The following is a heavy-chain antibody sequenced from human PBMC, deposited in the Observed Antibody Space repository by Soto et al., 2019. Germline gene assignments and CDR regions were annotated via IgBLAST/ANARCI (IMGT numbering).Heavy chain of an antibody. V-gene: IGHV3-21*01. CDR1: GFTFSSYS. CDR2: ISSSSSYI. CDR3: AKREYRGQHDY. Sequence: EVQLVESGGGLVKPGGSLRLSCAASGFTFSSYSMNWVRQAPGKGLEWVSSISSSSSYIYYADSVKGRFTISRDNAKNSLYLQMNSLIAEDTAVYYCAKREYRGQHDYWGQGTLVTVSA. D-gene: IGHD5-12*01. J-gene: IGHJ4*02.